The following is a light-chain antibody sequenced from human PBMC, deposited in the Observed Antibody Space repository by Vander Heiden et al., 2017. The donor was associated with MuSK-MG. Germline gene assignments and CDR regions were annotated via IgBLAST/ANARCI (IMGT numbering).Light chain of an antibody. CDR1: QSISSY. J-gene: IGKJ5*01. V-gene: IGKV1-39*01. Sequence: DIQMTQSPSSLSASVGDRVTITCRASQSISSYLNWYQQKPGKAPKLLIYAASSLQSGVPSRFSGSGSGTDFTLTISRLQPEDFATYYCQQSDSTPFTFGQGTPMEIK. CDR2: AAS. CDR3: QQSDSTPFT.